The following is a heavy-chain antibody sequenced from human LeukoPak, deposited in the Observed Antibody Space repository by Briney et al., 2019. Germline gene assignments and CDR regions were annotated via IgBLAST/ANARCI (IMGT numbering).Heavy chain of an antibody. CDR2: INPSGGSA. J-gene: IGHJ4*02. V-gene: IGHV1-46*01. D-gene: IGHD6-13*01. CDR3: ARAAAAGHFDY. CDR1: GYTFTSYY. Sequence: GASVKVSCKASGYTFTSYYMHWVRQAPGQGLEWMGIINPSGGSASYAQKFQGRVTMTRDTSTSTVYMELSSLRSEDTAVYYCARAAAAGHFDYWGQGTLVTVSS.